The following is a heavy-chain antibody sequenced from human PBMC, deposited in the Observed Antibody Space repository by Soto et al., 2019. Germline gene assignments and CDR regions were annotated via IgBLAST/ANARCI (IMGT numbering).Heavy chain of an antibody. D-gene: IGHD1-26*01. CDR2: INSDGSTT. CDR3: ARVLTGSYNWFDP. J-gene: IGHJ5*02. V-gene: IGHV3-74*01. Sequence: GGSLRLSCAASGFSFSSYWMHWVRQVQGKGLVWVSRINSDGSTTTYADSVKGRFTISRDNAKNTLYLQMNSLRVEDTAVYYCARVLTGSYNWFDPWGQGTLVTVSS. CDR1: GFSFSSYW.